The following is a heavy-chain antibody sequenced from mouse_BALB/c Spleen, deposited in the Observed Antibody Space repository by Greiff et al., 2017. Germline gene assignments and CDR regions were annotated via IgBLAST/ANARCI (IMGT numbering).Heavy chain of an antibody. CDR1: GFTFSDYY. CDR3: ARDGADYRRFAY. Sequence: EVQRVESGGGLVKPGGSLKLSCAASGFTFSDYYMYWVRQTPEKRLEWVATISDGGSYTYYPDSVKGRFTISRDNAKNNLYLQMSSLKSEDTAMYYCARDGADYRRFAYWGQGTLVTVSA. CDR2: ISDGGSYT. V-gene: IGHV5-4*02. J-gene: IGHJ3*01. D-gene: IGHD2-4*01.